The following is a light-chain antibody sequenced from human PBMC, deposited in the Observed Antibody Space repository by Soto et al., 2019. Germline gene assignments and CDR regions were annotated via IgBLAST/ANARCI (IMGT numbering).Light chain of an antibody. CDR1: QSIISY. CDR3: QQSYRTPT. V-gene: IGKV1-39*01. CDR2: AAS. Sequence: IQMTQSPSTLSASVGDRVTITCRASQSIISYLNWYQQKPGKAPKLLIYAASSLQSGVPSRFSGSGSGTDYTLTISSLQPEDFATYYCQQSYRTPTFGQGTRLEIK. J-gene: IGKJ5*01.